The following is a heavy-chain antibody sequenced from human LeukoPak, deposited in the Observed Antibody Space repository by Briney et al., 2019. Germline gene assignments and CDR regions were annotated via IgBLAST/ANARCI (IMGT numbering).Heavy chain of an antibody. Sequence: SETLSLTCAVYGGSFSGYYWSWIRQPPGKGLEWIGYIYYSGSTNYNPSLKSRVTISVDTSKNQFSLKLSSVTAADTAVYYCARIPLYCSSTSCSPDYWGQGTLVTVSS. CDR3: ARIPLYCSSTSCSPDY. D-gene: IGHD2-2*01. J-gene: IGHJ4*02. V-gene: IGHV4-59*08. CDR1: GGSFSGYY. CDR2: IYYSGST.